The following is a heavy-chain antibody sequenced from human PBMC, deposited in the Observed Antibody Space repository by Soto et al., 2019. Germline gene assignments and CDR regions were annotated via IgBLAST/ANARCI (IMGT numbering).Heavy chain of an antibody. CDR3: ARRHGYSFDY. CDR2: IYYSGST. Sequence: TLSLTCTVSGGSISSYYWSWIRQPPGKGLEWIGYIYYSGSTNYNPSLKSRVTISVDTSKNQFSLKLSSVTSADTAVYYCARRHGYSFDYSGQGTLVTVSS. V-gene: IGHV4-59*08. J-gene: IGHJ4*02. CDR1: GGSISSYY. D-gene: IGHD1-1*01.